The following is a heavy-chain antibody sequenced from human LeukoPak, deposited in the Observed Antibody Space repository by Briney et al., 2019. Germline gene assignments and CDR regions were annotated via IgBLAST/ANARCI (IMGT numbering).Heavy chain of an antibody. D-gene: IGHD2-2*01. J-gene: IGHJ6*03. CDR1: GFTFSDYY. CDR2: ISSSGSTI. CDR3: ARDVGAVPAAIYYYYMDV. V-gene: IGHV3-11*01. Sequence: GGSLRLSCAVSGFTFSDYYMSWIRQAPGKGLERVSYISSSGSTIYYADTVKGRFTISRDNAKNSLYLQMNSLRAEDTAVYYCARDVGAVPAAIYYYYMDVWGKGTTVTVSS.